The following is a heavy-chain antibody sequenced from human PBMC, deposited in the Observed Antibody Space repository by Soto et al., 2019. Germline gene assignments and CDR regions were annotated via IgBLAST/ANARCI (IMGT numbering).Heavy chain of an antibody. CDR3: AREGYTSSSIHSFLDS. CDR1: GGTFSSYG. CDR2: IIPFLGTT. Sequence: SVKVSCKASGGTFSSYGISCVRQSPLQGLEWMGRIIPFLGTTNYAQNFQDRLTVTADTSTNTAFMELSSLRSDDTAVYYCAREGYTSSSIHSFLDSWGQGTLVTVSS. J-gene: IGHJ4*02. D-gene: IGHD6-6*01. V-gene: IGHV1-69*10.